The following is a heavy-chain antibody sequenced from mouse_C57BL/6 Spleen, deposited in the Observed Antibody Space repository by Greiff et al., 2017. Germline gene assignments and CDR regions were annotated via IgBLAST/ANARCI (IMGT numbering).Heavy chain of an antibody. CDR3: ARSGYGNYGWFAY. V-gene: IGHV1-72*01. D-gene: IGHD2-1*01. CDR1: GYTFTSYW. J-gene: IGHJ3*01. CDR2: IDPNSGGT. Sequence: QVQLQQPGAELVKPGASVKLSCKASGYTFTSYWMHWVKQRPGRGLEWIGRIDPNSGGTKYNEKFKSKATLTVDKPSSTAYMQLSSLTSEDSAVYYCARSGYGNYGWFAYWGQRTLVTVSA.